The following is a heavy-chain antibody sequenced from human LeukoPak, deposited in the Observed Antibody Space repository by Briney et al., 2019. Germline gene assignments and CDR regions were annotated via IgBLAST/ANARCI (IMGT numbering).Heavy chain of an antibody. J-gene: IGHJ4*02. Sequence: PSETLSLTCAVSGGSISSGGYSWSWIRQPPGKGLEWIGYIYHSGSTYYNPSLKSRVTISVDRSKSQFSLKLSSVTAADTAVYYCARSVHYDILTGYRRNYFDYWGQGTLVTVSS. D-gene: IGHD3-9*01. CDR2: IYHSGST. V-gene: IGHV4-30-2*01. CDR1: GGSISSGGYS. CDR3: ARSVHYDILTGYRRNYFDY.